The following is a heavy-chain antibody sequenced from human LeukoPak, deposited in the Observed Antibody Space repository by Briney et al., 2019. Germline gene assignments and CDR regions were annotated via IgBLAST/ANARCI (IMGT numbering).Heavy chain of an antibody. CDR3: ARTGFTVVTFDDGYFDL. D-gene: IGHD4-23*01. V-gene: IGHV4-59*08. J-gene: IGHJ2*01. CDR1: GGSISSYY. CDR2: IYYSGST. Sequence: SETLSLTCTVFGGSISSYYWSWIRQPPGKGLEWIGYIYYSGSTNYNPSLKSRVTISVDTSKNQFPLKLSSVTAADTAVYYCARTGFTVVTFDDGYFDLWGRGPLVTVSS.